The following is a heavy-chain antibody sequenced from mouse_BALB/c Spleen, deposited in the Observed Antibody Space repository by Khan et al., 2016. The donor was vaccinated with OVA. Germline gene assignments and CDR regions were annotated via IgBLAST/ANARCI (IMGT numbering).Heavy chain of an antibody. CDR2: INTYTGQP. V-gene: IGHV9-3-1*01. J-gene: IGHJ1*01. D-gene: IGHD4-1*02. CDR3: ARSNSYWYFDV. Sequence: QIQLVQSGPELKKPGETVKISCKASGYTFTNYGMNWVKQAPGKGLKWMGWINTYTGQPTYADDFKGRFAFSLETSASTAYLQLNNLKNEDTAIYFCARSNSYWYFDVWGAGTTVTVSS. CDR1: GYTFTNYG.